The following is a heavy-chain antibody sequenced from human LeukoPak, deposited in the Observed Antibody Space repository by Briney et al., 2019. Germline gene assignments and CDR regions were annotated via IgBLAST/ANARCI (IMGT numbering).Heavy chain of an antibody. J-gene: IGHJ5*02. CDR3: ARLRTTVTTHWFDP. V-gene: IGHV4-59*01. Sequence: PSETLSLTCTVSGGSISSYYWSWIRQPPGKGLEWIGYIYYSGSTNYNPSLKSRVTISVDTSKNQFSLKLSSVTAADTAVYYCARLRTTVTTHWFDPWGQGTLVTVSS. D-gene: IGHD4-17*01. CDR2: IYYSGST. CDR1: GGSISSYY.